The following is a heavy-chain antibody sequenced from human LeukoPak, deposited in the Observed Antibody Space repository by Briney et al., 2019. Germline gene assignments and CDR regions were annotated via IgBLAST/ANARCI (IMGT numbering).Heavy chain of an antibody. CDR1: GFTFSSYA. Sequence: PGGSLRLSCAASGFTFSSYAMSWVRQAPGKGLEWVSAISGSGVYTYYADSVKGRFTISRDNSKNTLYLQMNSLRAEDTAVYYCVKRISGYTFDSWGQGTLVTVSS. V-gene: IGHV3-23*01. J-gene: IGHJ4*02. CDR3: VKRISGYTFDS. D-gene: IGHD3-22*01. CDR2: ISGSGVYT.